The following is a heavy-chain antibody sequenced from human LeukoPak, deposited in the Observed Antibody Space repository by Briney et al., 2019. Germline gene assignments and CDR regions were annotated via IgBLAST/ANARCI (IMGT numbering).Heavy chain of an antibody. D-gene: IGHD3-16*02. J-gene: IGHJ3*02. Sequence: ASVKVSCKASGGTFSSYAISWLRQAPGQGLEWMGRIIPIFGTANYAQKFQGRVTITADESTSTAYMELSSLRSEDTAVYYCARASVVTFGGVIVRGAFDIWGQGTMVTVSS. V-gene: IGHV1-69*13. CDR2: IIPIFGTA. CDR1: GGTFSSYA. CDR3: ARASVVTFGGVIVRGAFDI.